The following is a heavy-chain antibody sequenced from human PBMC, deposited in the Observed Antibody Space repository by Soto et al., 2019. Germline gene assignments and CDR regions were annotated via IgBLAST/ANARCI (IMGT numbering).Heavy chain of an antibody. CDR3: AGLYRYESSGYLLAY. CDR1: GGSIISTSSY. CDR2: IYYLGNT. Sequence: SSETLSLTCTVSGGSIISTSSYWALIRQPPGKGLEWVGSIYYLGNTYYNPSLGSRVTISVDTSKNQFSLKLSSVTAADTAVFYCAGLYRYESSGYLLAYRSQGTLVIGSS. J-gene: IGHJ4*02. V-gene: IGHV4-39*01. D-gene: IGHD3-22*01.